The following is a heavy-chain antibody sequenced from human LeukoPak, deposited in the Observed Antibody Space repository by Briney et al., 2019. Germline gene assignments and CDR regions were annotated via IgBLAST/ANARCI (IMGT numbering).Heavy chain of an antibody. CDR3: TTDLRPGYSYGETYWFDP. CDR1: GFTFSSYA. CDR2: IKSKTDGGTT. J-gene: IGHJ5*02. D-gene: IGHD5-18*01. V-gene: IGHV3-15*01. Sequence: PGGSLRLSCAASGFTFSSYAMHWVRQAPGKGLEWVGRIKSKTDGGTTDYAAPVKGRFTISRDDSKNTPYLQMNSLKTEDTAVYYCTTDLRPGYSYGETYWFDPWGQGTLVTVSS.